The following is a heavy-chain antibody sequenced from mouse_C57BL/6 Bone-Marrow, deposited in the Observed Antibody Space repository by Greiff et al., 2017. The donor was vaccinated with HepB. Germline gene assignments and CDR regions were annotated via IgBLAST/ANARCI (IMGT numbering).Heavy chain of an antibody. J-gene: IGHJ2*01. V-gene: IGHV1-55*01. Sequence: VQLQQSGAELVKPGASVKMSCKASGYTFTSYWITWVKQRPGQGLEWIGDIYPGSGSTNYNEKFKSKATLTVDTSSSTAYMQLSSLTSEDSAVYYCAPYYYGSSRGYWGQGTTLTVSS. CDR3: APYYYGSSRGY. D-gene: IGHD1-1*01. CDR1: GYTFTSYW. CDR2: IYPGSGST.